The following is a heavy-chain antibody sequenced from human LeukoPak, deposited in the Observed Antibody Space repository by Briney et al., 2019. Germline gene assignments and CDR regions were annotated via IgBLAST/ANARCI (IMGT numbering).Heavy chain of an antibody. V-gene: IGHV5-51*01. CDR1: GYSFTSYW. CDR2: IYPGDSDT. Sequence: GESLKISCKGSGYSFTSYWIGWVRQMPGKGPEWMGIIYPGDSDTRYSPSFQGQVTISADKSISTAYLQWSSLKASDTAMYYCARHPFGDSSGWCFDYWGQGTLVTVSS. J-gene: IGHJ4*02. D-gene: IGHD6-19*01. CDR3: ARHPFGDSSGWCFDY.